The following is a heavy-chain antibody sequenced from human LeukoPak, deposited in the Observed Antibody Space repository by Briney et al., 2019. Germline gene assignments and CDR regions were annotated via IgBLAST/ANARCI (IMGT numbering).Heavy chain of an antibody. D-gene: IGHD1/OR15-1a*01. V-gene: IGHV4-4*02. J-gene: IGHJ6*02. Sequence: SGTLSLTYSVSIGSISSSKWWSWVRQSPVKGLEWIGEIYLYGTTNYNPSFTSRVTMSVDRSRNQFSLKLTSVTAADTAVYYCARQKWEQQGRDYYFNGLDVWGPGTTVIVSS. CDR2: IYLYGTT. CDR3: ARQKWEQQGRDYYFNGLDV. CDR1: IGSISSSKW.